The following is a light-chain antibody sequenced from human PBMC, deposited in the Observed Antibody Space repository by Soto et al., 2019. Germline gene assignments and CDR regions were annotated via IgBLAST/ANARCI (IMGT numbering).Light chain of an antibody. CDR3: RSYTSSSTYV. CDR2: EVS. V-gene: IGLV2-14*01. Sequence: QSALTQPASVSGSPGQSITISCTGTSSDVGGSNYVSWYQQHPGKAPKLMIYEVSKRPSGVSNRFSGSTSGNTASLTISGLQAVDEADYYCRSYTSSSTYVFGPGTKVTVL. CDR1: SSDVGGSNY. J-gene: IGLJ1*01.